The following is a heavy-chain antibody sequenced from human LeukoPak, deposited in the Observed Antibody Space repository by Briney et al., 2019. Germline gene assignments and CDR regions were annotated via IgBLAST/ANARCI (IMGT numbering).Heavy chain of an antibody. CDR1: GYTFTGYY. D-gene: IGHD4-17*01. CDR2: INPNSGGT. J-gene: IGHJ6*02. V-gene: IGHV1-2*02. Sequence: GASVKVSCKASGYTFTGYYMHWVRQAPGQGLEWMGWINPNSGGTNYAQKFQGRVTMTRDTSISTAYMELSRLRSDDTAVYYCARDPPQRWWYGDYVMGYYYGMDVWGQGTTVTVSS. CDR3: ARDPPQRWWYGDYVMGYYYGMDV.